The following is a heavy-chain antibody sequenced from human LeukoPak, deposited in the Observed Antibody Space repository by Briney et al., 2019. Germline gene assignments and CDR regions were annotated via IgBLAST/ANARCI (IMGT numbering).Heavy chain of an antibody. Sequence: SETLSLTCTVSGGSISSYYWSWIRQPPGKGLEWIGYIYYSGSTNYNPSLKSRVTISVDTSKNQFSLKLSSVTAADTAVYYCARAVYRYSSSWYDNWFDPWGQGTLVTVFS. CDR1: GGSISSYY. V-gene: IGHV4-59*01. CDR3: ARAVYRYSSSWYDNWFDP. J-gene: IGHJ5*02. CDR2: IYYSGST. D-gene: IGHD6-13*01.